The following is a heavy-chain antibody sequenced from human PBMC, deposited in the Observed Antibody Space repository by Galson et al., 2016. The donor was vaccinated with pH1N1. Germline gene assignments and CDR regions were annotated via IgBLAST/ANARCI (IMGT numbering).Heavy chain of an antibody. Sequence: SVKVSCKASGYTFTDYYIHWVRQAPGQGLEWMGRINPNSGATNYAQKFQGRVTMARETSISTAYMELSRLRSDETAMFYCARPSYGHQHDYWSQGTLVTVSS. CDR2: INPNSGAT. CDR3: ARPSYGHQHDY. CDR1: GYTFTDYY. D-gene: IGHD4-17*01. J-gene: IGHJ4*02. V-gene: IGHV1-2*06.